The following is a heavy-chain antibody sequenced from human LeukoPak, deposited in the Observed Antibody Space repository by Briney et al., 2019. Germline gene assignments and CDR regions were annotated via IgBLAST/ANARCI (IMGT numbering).Heavy chain of an antibody. CDR3: ARDEGYGDGLH. V-gene: IGHV3-30-3*01. CDR2: ISYDGSNK. Sequence: GGSLRLSCAASGFTFSSYAMHWVRQAPGKGLEWVAVISYDGSNKYYADSVKGRFTISRDNSKNTLYLQMNSLRAEDTAVYYCARDEGYGDGLHWGQGTLVTVSS. J-gene: IGHJ4*02. CDR1: GFTFSSYA. D-gene: IGHD4-17*01.